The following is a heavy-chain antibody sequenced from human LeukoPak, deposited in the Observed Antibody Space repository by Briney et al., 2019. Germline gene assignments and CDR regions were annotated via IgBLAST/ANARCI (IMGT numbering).Heavy chain of an antibody. J-gene: IGHJ5*02. V-gene: IGHV3-7*01. CDR2: IKQDGTVV. D-gene: IGHD2-21*01. CDR3: VSDQPKHSCGDH. Sequence: QSGGSLRLSCASSGLAFSTYWMNWVSQDPGKRLEWLANIKQDGTVVTYLDSVKGRFTISRDNAKNSLYLQMNSLRADDTAVYYCVSDQPKHSCGDHWGQGTLVTVSS. CDR1: GLAFSTYW.